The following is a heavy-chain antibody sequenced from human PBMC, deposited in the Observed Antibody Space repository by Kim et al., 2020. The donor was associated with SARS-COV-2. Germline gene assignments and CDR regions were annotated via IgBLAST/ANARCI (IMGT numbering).Heavy chain of an antibody. Sequence: GGSLRLSCAASGFTFSSYSMNWVRQAPGKGLEWVSYISSSSSTIYYADSVKGRFTSSRDNAKNSLYLQMNSLRDEDTAVYYCAREGDRSGLRYFDWLLGAFDIWGQGTMVTVSS. V-gene: IGHV3-48*02. CDR2: ISSSSSTI. J-gene: IGHJ3*02. CDR3: AREGDRSGLRYFDWLLGAFDI. D-gene: IGHD3-9*01. CDR1: GFTFSSYS.